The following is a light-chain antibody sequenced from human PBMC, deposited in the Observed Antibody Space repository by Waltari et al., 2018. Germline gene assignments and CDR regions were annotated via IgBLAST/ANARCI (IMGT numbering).Light chain of an antibody. CDR3: QQYYRSRT. J-gene: IGKJ1*01. CDR2: WAS. V-gene: IGKV4-1*01. Sequence: DIVMPQSPDSLAVSLGERATTSCGSSQSVLYHSNDKNYLAWYQQKPGQPPRLLIYWASNRESGVPDRFSGSGSGTDFTLTISNLQAEDVAVYYCQQYYRSRTFGQGTKVEIK. CDR1: QSVLYHSNDKNY.